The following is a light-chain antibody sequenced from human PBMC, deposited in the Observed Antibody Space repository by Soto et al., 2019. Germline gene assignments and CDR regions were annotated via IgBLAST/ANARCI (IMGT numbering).Light chain of an antibody. CDR3: QTWGTGLVV. CDR2: GNS. V-gene: IGLV1-40*01. J-gene: IGLJ2*01. CDR1: SSNIGAGYD. Sequence: QSVLTQPPSVSGAPGQRVTISCTGSSSNIGAGYDVHWYQQLPGTAPKLLIYGNSNRPSGVPDRFSGSKSGTSASLAITGLQAEDEADYYCQTWGTGLVVFGGGTKLTVL.